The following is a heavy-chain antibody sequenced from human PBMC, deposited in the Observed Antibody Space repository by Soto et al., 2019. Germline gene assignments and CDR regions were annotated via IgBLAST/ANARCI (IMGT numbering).Heavy chain of an antibody. Sequence: PGGSLRLSCAASGFTFSSYAMSWVRQAPGKGLEWVSAISGSGGSTYYADSVKGRFTISRDNSKNTLYLQMNSLRAEDTAVYYCAKDMPHIPMIVVGVFDYWGQGTLVTVYS. J-gene: IGHJ4*02. D-gene: IGHD3-22*01. V-gene: IGHV3-23*01. CDR3: AKDMPHIPMIVVGVFDY. CDR2: ISGSGGST. CDR1: GFTFSSYA.